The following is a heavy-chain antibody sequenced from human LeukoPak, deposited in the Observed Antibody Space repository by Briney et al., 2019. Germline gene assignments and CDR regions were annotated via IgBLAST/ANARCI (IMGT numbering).Heavy chain of an antibody. Sequence: SQTLSLTCAVSGGSISSGGYSWSWIRQPPGKGLEWIGYIYHSGSTYYNPSLKSRVTISVDRSKNQFSLKLSSVTAADTAVYYCARGRGYSYGSFDYWGQGTLVTVSS. D-gene: IGHD5-18*01. CDR1: GGSISSGGYS. CDR3: ARGRGYSYGSFDY. V-gene: IGHV4-30-2*02. J-gene: IGHJ4*02. CDR2: IYHSGST.